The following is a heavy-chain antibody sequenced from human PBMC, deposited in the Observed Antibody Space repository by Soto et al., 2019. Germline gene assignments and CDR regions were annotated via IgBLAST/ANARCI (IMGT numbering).Heavy chain of an antibody. V-gene: IGHV4-59*01. D-gene: IGHD6-19*01. J-gene: IGHJ3*02. CDR1: GGSISSYY. CDR2: IYYSGST. Sequence: QVQLQESGPGLVKPSETLSLTCTVSGGSISSYYWSWIRQPPGKGLEWIGYIYYSGSTNYNPSLKSRVTISVDTSKNQFSLKLSSVTAADTAVYYCARYSSGWFGRSAFDIWGQGTMVTVSS. CDR3: ARYSSGWFGRSAFDI.